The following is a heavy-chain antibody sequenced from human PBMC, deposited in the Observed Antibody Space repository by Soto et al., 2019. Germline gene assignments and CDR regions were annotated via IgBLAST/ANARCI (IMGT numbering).Heavy chain of an antibody. CDR2: TCRYGREL. CDR3: VRGTTAWRGMDY. CDR1: GFTFSTYC. D-gene: IGHD1-1*01. J-gene: IGHJ4*02. Sequence: WGSLRLSCAASGFTFSTYCMHWVRHTPGTGLVWVSRTCRYGRELYYADSVKGRFTISRDDAKNTLYLQMDSLRVEDTGIYYCVRGTTAWRGMDYWGQGALVTVSS. V-gene: IGHV3-74*01.